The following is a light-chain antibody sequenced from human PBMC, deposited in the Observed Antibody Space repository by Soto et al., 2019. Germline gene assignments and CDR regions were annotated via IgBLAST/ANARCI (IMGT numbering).Light chain of an antibody. J-gene: IGKJ2*01. CDR3: QHCNTYPYT. CDR2: KAS. CDR1: ESISYW. Sequence: DIQMTQSPSALSASVGDRVTITCRASESISYWLAWYQQKSGKAPKLLIYKASRLESGVPSRFSGSGSGTEFTLTISSLQPEDFATYYCQHCNTYPYTFGQGTKLEIK. V-gene: IGKV1-5*03.